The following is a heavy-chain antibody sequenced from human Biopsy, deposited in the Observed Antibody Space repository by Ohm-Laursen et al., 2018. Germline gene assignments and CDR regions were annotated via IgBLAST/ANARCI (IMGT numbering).Heavy chain of an antibody. Sequence: SLRLSCAASGFTFCSYGMHWVRQAPGKGLEWVAAIWYDGSNNNYADSVKGRFTISRDNSKNKPYLQMNSLRGEDTAVYYCAKCMTGGSNYYFHHCGQGTLVTVSS. J-gene: IGHJ4*02. D-gene: IGHD2-8*01. CDR1: GFTFCSYG. V-gene: IGHV3-33*06. CDR2: IWYDGSNN. CDR3: AKCMTGGSNYYFHH.